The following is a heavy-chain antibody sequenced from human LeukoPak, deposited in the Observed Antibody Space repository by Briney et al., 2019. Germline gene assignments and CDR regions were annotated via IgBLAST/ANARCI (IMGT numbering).Heavy chain of an antibody. CDR1: GCTLTELS. Sequence: ASVKVSCKVSGCTLTELSMHWVRQAPGKGLEWMGGFDPEDGETIYAQKFQGRVTMTEDTSTDTAYMELSSLRSEDTAVYYCPTDGGEDSYGFRSIDSWGQGTLVTVSS. V-gene: IGHV1-24*01. D-gene: IGHD5-18*01. J-gene: IGHJ4*02. CDR3: PTDGGEDSYGFRSIDS. CDR2: FDPEDGET.